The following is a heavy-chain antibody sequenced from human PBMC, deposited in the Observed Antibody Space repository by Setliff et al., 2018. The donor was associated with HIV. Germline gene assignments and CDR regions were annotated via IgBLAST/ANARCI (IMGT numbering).Heavy chain of an antibody. J-gene: IGHJ4*02. D-gene: IGHD2-8*01. CDR1: GYSFTSYG. CDR2: ISAYNGDT. V-gene: IGHV1-18*01. Sequence: ASVKVSCKASGYSFTSYGITWVRQAPGQGLEWMGWISAYNGDTNSAQKLQGRVTMTTDTSTNTAYMELRSLRSEDTAVYYCARGKVLRGNILYYWGQGTLVTVSS. CDR3: ARGKVLRGNILYY.